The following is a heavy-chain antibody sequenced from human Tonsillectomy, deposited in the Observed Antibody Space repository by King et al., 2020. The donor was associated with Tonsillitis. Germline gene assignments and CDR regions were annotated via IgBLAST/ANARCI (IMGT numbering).Heavy chain of an antibody. CDR1: GFTFSSYA. J-gene: IGHJ3*02. CDR2: ISGSGGST. D-gene: IGHD3-22*01. CDR3: AKSPPGTMIVVVITTGAFDI. Sequence: VQLVESGGGLVQPGGSLRLSCAASGFTFSSYAMSWVRQAPGKGLEWVSAISGSGGSTYYADSVKGRFTISRDNSKNTLYLQMNSLRAEDTAVYYWAKSPPGTMIVVVITTGAFDIWGQGTMVTVSS. V-gene: IGHV3-23*04.